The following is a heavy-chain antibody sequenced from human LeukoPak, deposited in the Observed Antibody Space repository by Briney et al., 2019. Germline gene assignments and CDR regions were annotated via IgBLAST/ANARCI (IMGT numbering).Heavy chain of an antibody. V-gene: IGHV6-1*01. D-gene: IGHD5-24*01. Sequence: SQTLSLTCAISGDSVSSNSAAWNWIRQSPSRGLEWLGRTYYRSKWYHDYTVSMKSRITINPDTSKNQFSLQLNSVTPDDTAVYYGARDRRDGYSSIFDYWGQGTLVTVSS. CDR3: ARDRRDGYSSIFDY. CDR2: TYYRSKWYH. J-gene: IGHJ4*02. CDR1: GDSVSSNSAA.